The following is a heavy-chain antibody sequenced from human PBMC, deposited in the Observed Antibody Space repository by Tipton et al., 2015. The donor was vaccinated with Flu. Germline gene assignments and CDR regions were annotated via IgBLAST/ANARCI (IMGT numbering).Heavy chain of an antibody. CDR3: ATLGNSGTDGFDI. D-gene: IGHD5-12*01. Sequence: TLSLTCAVYGGSFSGYYWSWIRQSPGKGLEWIGEINQSGRPNYNPSLKNRVTISVDTSKNQFSLSLTSVTAADTAVYYCATLGNSGTDGFDIWGQGTMVTISS. V-gene: IGHV4-34*01. CDR2: INQSGRP. J-gene: IGHJ3*02. CDR1: GGSFSGYY.